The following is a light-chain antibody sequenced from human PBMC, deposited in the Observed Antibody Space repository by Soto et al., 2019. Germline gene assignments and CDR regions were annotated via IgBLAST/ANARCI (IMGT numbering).Light chain of an antibody. CDR2: EVS. V-gene: IGLV2-8*01. CDR3: SSYAGSNNFV. J-gene: IGLJ1*01. Sequence: QSVLTQPPSASGSPGQSVTISCSGTSSDVGGYNYVSWHQQHPGKAPKLMIYEVSKRPSGVPDRFSGSKSGNTASLIVSGLQVEDEADYYCSSYAGSNNFVFGTGTKVTAL. CDR1: SSDVGGYNY.